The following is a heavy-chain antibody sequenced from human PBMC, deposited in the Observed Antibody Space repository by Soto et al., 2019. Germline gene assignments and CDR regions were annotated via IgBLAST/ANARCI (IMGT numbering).Heavy chain of an antibody. CDR3: ARSRSTMVRGVQNHYYGMDV. Sequence: QVRLVQSGPEVKPPGASVKVSCKTSGYTFTTYGVSWVRQAPGQGLEWMGGISGYDGDTKYSPKFQVRLTMTTDTSTRTVYMELRSLTSDDTAMYYCARSRSTMVRGVQNHYYGMDVWGQGTTVTVSS. D-gene: IGHD3-10*01. J-gene: IGHJ6*02. CDR1: GYTFTTYG. V-gene: IGHV1-18*04. CDR2: ISGYDGDT.